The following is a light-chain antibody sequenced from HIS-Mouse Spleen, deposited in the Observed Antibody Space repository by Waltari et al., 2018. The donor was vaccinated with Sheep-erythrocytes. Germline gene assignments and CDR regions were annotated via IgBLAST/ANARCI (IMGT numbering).Light chain of an antibody. CDR3: SSYTSSSPWV. CDR2: DVS. CDR1: SSDVGGYNY. J-gene: IGLJ3*02. Sequence: QSALTQPASVSGSPGQSITISCTGTSSDVGGYNYLSWYQQPPGKAPKLMIYDVSNRPSGVSNRFSGSKSGNTASLTISGLQAEDEADYYCSSYTSSSPWVFGGGTKLTVL. V-gene: IGLV2-14*03.